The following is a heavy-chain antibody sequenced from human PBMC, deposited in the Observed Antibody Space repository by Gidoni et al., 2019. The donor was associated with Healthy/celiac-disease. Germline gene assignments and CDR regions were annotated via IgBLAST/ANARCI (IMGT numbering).Heavy chain of an antibody. J-gene: IGHJ5*02. D-gene: IGHD3-22*01. CDR1: GFTFSSYS. V-gene: IGHV3-21*01. CDR2: MSSSSSYI. CDR3: ARYYDSSGHSTP. Sequence: EVQLVESGGALVKPGGSLRLSCAASGFTFSSYSMNWVRQAPGKGLEWVASMSSSSSYIYYADSVKGRFTICRDNAKNSLYLQMNSLRAEDTAVYYCARYYDSSGHSTPWGQGTLVTVSS.